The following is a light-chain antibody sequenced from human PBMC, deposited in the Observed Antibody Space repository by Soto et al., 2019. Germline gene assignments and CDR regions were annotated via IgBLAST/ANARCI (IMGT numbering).Light chain of an antibody. V-gene: IGLV2-11*01. CDR2: AVT. J-gene: IGLJ1*01. Sequence: QSALAQPRSVSGSPGQSVTISCTGTSSDVGGYNYVSWFQQHPGKAPKLMIYAVTERPSGVPDRFSGSKSGNTASLTISGLQAEDEADYYCCSYAGTVTYVFGTGTKVTVL. CDR3: CSYAGTVTYV. CDR1: SSDVGGYNY.